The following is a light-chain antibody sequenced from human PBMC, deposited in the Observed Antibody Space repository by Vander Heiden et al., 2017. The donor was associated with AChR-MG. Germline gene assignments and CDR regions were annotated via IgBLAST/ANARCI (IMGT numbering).Light chain of an antibody. CDR3: CSYAGSGSPHVA. CDR2: EVG. CDR1: SSDVGSYNS. J-gene: IGLJ2*01. V-gene: IGLV2-23*02. Sequence: SALTQPASVSGSPGQSITISCTGTSSDVGSYNSISWYQQHPGKAPKLIIYEVGKRPSGVSHRFSGLKSGNTTSLTISGLQAEDEADYYCCSYAGSGSPHVAFGGGTKLTVL.